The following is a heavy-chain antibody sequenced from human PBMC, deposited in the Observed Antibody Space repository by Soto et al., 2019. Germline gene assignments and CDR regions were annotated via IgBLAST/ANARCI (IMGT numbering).Heavy chain of an antibody. J-gene: IGHJ4*02. CDR3: ASDLTGTSGY. CDR1: GGTFSSYA. Sequence: ASVKVSCKASGGTFSSYAISWVRQAPGQGLEWMGGIIPIFGTADYAQKFQGRVTITADESTSTAYMELSSLRSEDTAVYYCASDLTGTSGYWGQGTLVTVSS. CDR2: IIPIFGTA. D-gene: IGHD1-7*01. V-gene: IGHV1-69*13.